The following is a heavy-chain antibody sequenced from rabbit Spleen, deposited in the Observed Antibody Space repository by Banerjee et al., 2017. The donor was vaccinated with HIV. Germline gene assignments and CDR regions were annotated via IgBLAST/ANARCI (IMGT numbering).Heavy chain of an antibody. CDR1: GFPFSNKAV. CDR2: INAATGKP. V-gene: IGHV1S45*01. J-gene: IGHJ4*01. D-gene: IGHD1-1*01. CDR3: ARDLVGVIGWNFYL. Sequence: QEQLGESGGGLVQPEGSLKLSCTASGFPFSNKAVMCWVRQAPGKGLEWIACINAATGKPVYATWAKGRFTISRTSSTTVTLRMTSLTAADTATYFCARDLVGVIGWNFYLWGQGTLVTVS.